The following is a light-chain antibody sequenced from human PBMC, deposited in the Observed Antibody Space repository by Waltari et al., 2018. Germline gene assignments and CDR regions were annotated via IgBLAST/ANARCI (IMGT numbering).Light chain of an antibody. Sequence: QSALTQPPSASGSPGQSVTISCTGASSDIGAVSWYQHHPGKAPKLLIYDVTKRPSGVPARFSGSGSGNTASLTVSGLQPEDEADYYCTSDAGSNSNSFYVFGTGTKVTVL. V-gene: IGLV2-8*01. CDR3: TSDAGSNSNSFYV. CDR2: DVT. J-gene: IGLJ1*01. CDR1: SSDIGA.